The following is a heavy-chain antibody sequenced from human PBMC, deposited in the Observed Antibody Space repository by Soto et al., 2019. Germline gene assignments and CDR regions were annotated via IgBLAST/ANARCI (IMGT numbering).Heavy chain of an antibody. CDR3: ARGQVKGNNWFDP. CDR2: IYYSGST. Sequence: QVQLQESGPGLVKPSETLSLTCTVSGGSVSSGSYYWSWIRQPPGKGLEWIGYIYYSGSTNYNPSLKSRVTISVGTSKNQFSLKLSSVTAADTAVYYCARGQVKGNNWFDPWGQGTLVTVSS. V-gene: IGHV4-61*01. CDR1: GGSVSSGSYY. J-gene: IGHJ5*02. D-gene: IGHD6-13*01.